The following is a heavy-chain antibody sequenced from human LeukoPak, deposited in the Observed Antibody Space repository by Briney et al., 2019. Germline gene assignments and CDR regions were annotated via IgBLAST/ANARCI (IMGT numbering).Heavy chain of an antibody. D-gene: IGHD4-11*01. CDR2: LSNSGNT. CDR3: ARLSYRRFDY. CDR1: GASISSGDLH. Sequence: SDTLSLTCTVSGASISSGDLHWAWIRQPPGKGLEWIGSLSNSGNTYYNASLKTRVTISVDTSKNQFSLSLNSVTAADTAVYYCARLSYRRFDYWGQGNLVTVSS. V-gene: IGHV4-39*01. J-gene: IGHJ4*02.